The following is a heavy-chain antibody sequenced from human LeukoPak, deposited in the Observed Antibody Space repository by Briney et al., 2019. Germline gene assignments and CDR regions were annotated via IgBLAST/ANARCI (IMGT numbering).Heavy chain of an antibody. CDR1: GGSISSYY. D-gene: IGHD4-23*01. CDR3: ARLHYGGNYGYYYYYMDV. Sequence: SETLSLTCTVSGGSISSYYWGWIRQPPGKGLEWIGSIYYSGSTYYNPSLKSRVTISVDTSKNQFSLKLSSVTAADTAVYYCARLHYGGNYGYYYYYMDVWGKGTTVTITS. CDR2: IYYSGST. V-gene: IGHV4-39*01. J-gene: IGHJ6*03.